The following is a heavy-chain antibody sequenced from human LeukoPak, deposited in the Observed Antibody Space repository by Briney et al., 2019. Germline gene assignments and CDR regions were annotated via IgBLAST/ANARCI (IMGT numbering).Heavy chain of an antibody. Sequence: SVKLSRKASGDTFSNYAVSWVRQAPGPGLEWVGRIIPSLGIRNYAQKFQGRVTITADRSTTTAYMELSSLRFEDTAVYYCARAGSSRFSVPYYFNYWGQGTPVTVSS. CDR1: GDTFSNYA. CDR2: IIPSLGIR. V-gene: IGHV1-69*04. J-gene: IGHJ4*02. D-gene: IGHD6-13*01. CDR3: ARAGSSRFSVPYYFNY.